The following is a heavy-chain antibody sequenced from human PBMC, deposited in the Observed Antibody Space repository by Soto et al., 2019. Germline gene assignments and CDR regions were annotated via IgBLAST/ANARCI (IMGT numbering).Heavy chain of an antibody. CDR3: AHIGISTWFTY. J-gene: IGHJ4*01. CDR1: GFSLSTRGVG. Sequence: QITLKESGPTLVKPTQTLTLTCTFSGFSLSTRGVGVGWIRQPPGKALEWLALIYWDDDKRYSPSLRSRLTITKDTSKNQVVLTLTNMDPVDIATYYCAHIGISTWFTYWGQGTLVTVSS. V-gene: IGHV2-5*02. CDR2: IYWDDDK. D-gene: IGHD3-10*01.